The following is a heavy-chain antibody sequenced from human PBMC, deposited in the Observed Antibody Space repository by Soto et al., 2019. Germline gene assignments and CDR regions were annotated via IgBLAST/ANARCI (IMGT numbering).Heavy chain of an antibody. D-gene: IGHD1-1*01. J-gene: IGHJ3*01. CDR3: ATWHEREHAFDV. CDR1: GFTLDTYW. CDR2: LYDVDGS. Sequence: EVQLVESGGGLVQPGGSLRLSCAASGFTLDTYWMTWVRQAPGKGLEWVSALYDVDGSFYADSVTGRFTTSSDSSKTTVYLQMNDLRPDDTAVYYCATWHEREHAFDVWGQGTTVTISS. V-gene: IGHV3-53*01.